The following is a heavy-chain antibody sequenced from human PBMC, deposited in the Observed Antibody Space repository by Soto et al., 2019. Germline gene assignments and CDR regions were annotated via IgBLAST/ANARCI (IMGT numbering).Heavy chain of an antibody. Sequence: GGSLRLSCAASGFTFSNAWMSWVRQAPGKGLEWVGRIKSKTDGGTTDYAAPVKGRFTISRDDSKNTLYLQMNSLKTEDTAVYYCTTDDPAGLDAFDIWGQGTMVTVS. CDR2: IKSKTDGGTT. CDR3: TTDDPAGLDAFDI. J-gene: IGHJ3*02. CDR1: GFTFSNAW. V-gene: IGHV3-15*01. D-gene: IGHD3-10*01.